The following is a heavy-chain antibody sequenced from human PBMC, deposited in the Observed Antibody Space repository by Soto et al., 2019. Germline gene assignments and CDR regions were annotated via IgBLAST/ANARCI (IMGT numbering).Heavy chain of an antibody. D-gene: IGHD3-22*01. J-gene: IGHJ4*02. CDR2: IYYSGTT. CDR3: ASRPGVDDSSGYSYVAKGPSVVY. V-gene: IGHV4-59*12. Sequence: SETLSLTCTVSGGSLSNNYWSWIRQPPGKGLEWIGYIYYSGTTNYNPSLESRVTISADTSKNEFSLKLSSVTAADTAVYYCASRPGVDDSSGYSYVAKGPSVVYWGQGTLVTVPQ. CDR1: GGSLSNNY.